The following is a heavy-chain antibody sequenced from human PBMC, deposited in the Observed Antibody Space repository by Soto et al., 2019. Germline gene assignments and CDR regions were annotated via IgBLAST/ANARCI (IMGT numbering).Heavy chain of an antibody. Sequence: CGLIRQHPGQGLEWLGSIYHSGSTYYNPSLKSRVPISVDTSKNQFSLKLSSVTAADTAVYSCARVDYDFWSGHRYYSNGTDVWGQGSTVT. CDR3: ARVDYDFWSGHRYYSNGTDV. J-gene: IGHJ6*02. CDR2: IYHSGST. D-gene: IGHD3-3*01. V-gene: IGHV4-38-2*02.